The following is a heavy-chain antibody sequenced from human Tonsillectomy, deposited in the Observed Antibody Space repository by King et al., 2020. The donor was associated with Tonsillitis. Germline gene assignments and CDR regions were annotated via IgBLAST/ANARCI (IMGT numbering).Heavy chain of an antibody. Sequence: VQLQQWGAGLLKPSETLSLTCAVNGGSFSGYYWSWGRQAPGKGLEWIGEINHSGSTNYNPSLKSRVTVSVDTSKNQFSLNLSSVTAADTAFYYCARHGSSYFDYWGQGTLVTVSS. D-gene: IGHD3-10*01. CDR3: ARHGSSYFDY. J-gene: IGHJ4*02. CDR1: GGSFSGYY. CDR2: INHSGST. V-gene: IGHV4-34*01.